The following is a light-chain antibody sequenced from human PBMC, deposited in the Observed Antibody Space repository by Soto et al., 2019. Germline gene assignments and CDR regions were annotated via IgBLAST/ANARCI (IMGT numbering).Light chain of an antibody. CDR3: SSYTSSSTLGV. J-gene: IGLJ1*01. CDR2: DVS. Sequence: QAVVTQPASMSGSPGQSITISCTGTSGDVGAYDYVSWYQQHPGKAPKLMIYDVSNRPSGVSNRFSGSKSGNTASLTISGLQAEDEADYYCSSYTSSSTLGVFGTGTKVTVL. V-gene: IGLV2-14*03. CDR1: SGDVGAYDY.